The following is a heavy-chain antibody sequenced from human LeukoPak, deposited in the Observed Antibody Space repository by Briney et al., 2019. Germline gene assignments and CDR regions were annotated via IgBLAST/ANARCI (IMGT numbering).Heavy chain of an antibody. V-gene: IGHV5-51*01. CDR1: GYSFTNYW. CDR2: IYPGDSDT. Sequence: GESLKISCKGSGYSFTNYWIGWVRQMSGKALEWMGIIYPGDSDTRYSPSFQGQVTISADKSIITAYLQWSSLKASDTAMYYCARTGYSSGWYGSFDIWGQGTLVTVSS. D-gene: IGHD6-19*01. CDR3: ARTGYSSGWYGSFDI. J-gene: IGHJ3*02.